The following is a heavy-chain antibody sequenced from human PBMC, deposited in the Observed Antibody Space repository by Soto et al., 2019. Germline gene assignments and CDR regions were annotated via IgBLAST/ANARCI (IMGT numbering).Heavy chain of an antibody. CDR1: GGSISSYY. CDR2: IYYSGSP. J-gene: IGHJ5*02. Sequence: SETLSLTCTVSGGSISSYYWRWIRQPPGQGLDWIGYIYYSGSPHYTPSSKNRITRSVNTPKNQCSRKPSSVTAADTAGYYCARVAPAHPTRGSDWGTDLAWCDPWGQGTLVAVSS. CDR3: ARVAPAHPTRGSDWGTDLAWCDP. V-gene: IGHV4-59*01. D-gene: IGHD1-26*01.